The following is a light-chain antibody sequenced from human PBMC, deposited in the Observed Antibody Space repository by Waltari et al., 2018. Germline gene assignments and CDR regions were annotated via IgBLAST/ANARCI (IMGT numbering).Light chain of an antibody. Sequence: QSALTQPASVSGSPGQSLTISCTGTSSDAGSYNYVSWYQQHPGKAPKLMIYDVSYRPSGVSNRFSGSKSGNTASLTISGLQAEDEADYYCSSYITTNTLELFGGGTSLTVL. V-gene: IGLV2-14*03. CDR2: DVS. CDR3: SSYITTNTLEL. J-gene: IGLJ2*01. CDR1: SSDAGSYNY.